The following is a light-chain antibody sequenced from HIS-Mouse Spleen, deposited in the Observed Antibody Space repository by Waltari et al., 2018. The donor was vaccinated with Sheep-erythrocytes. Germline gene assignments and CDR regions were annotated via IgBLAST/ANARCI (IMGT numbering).Light chain of an antibody. V-gene: IGKV3-11*01. CDR3: QQYNNWPET. CDR1: QSVSSC. J-gene: IGKJ1*01. CDR2: QAS. Sequence: ELVLTQSPATLSLSPVQSTTLSCSASQSVSSCLAWYLQKPAQVPSPLNSQASYRATVIPARFSGSGSGTDFTLTISSLEPEDFAVYYCQQYNNWPETFGQGTKVEIK.